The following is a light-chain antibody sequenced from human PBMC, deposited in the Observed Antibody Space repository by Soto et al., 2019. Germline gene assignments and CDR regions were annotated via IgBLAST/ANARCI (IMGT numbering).Light chain of an antibody. V-gene: IGKV3-11*01. Sequence: EIVLTQSPATLYLSPGDRATLSCRASQSVDWYVAWIQQKPGQAPRLLIYDALKRATGTPDRFSGSGSGTDFTLTISRLEPEDFAVYYCQQRSNWPPITFGPGTKVDLK. CDR3: QQRSNWPPIT. CDR1: QSVDWY. J-gene: IGKJ3*01. CDR2: DAL.